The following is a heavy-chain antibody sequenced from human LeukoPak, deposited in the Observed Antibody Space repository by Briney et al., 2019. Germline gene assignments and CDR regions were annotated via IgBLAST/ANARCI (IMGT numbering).Heavy chain of an antibody. D-gene: IGHD5-18*01. Sequence: GGSLRLSCAASGFTFSDFPMIWVRQAPGKGLEWVSSIFPSSDEIRYADSVKGRFTISRDNSWSTLSLQMDSLRAEDTATYYCATYRQIQVPFEFWGQGTLVTVSS. CDR1: GFTFSDFP. J-gene: IGHJ4*02. CDR2: IFPSSDEI. CDR3: ATYRQIQVPFEF. V-gene: IGHV3-23*01.